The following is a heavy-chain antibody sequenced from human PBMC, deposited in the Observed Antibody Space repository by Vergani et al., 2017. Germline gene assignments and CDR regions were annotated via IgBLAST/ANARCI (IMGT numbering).Heavy chain of an antibody. CDR3: ATGAAAGQNPQRYYYYYMDV. CDR1: GYTFTGYY. CDR2: INPNSGGT. V-gene: IGHV1-2*02. Sequence: QVQLVQSGAEVKKPGASVKVSCKASGYTFTGYYMHWVRQAPGQGLEWMGWINPNSGGTNYAQKFQGRVTMTEDTSTDTAYMELSSLRSEDTAVYYCATGAAAGQNPQRYYYYYMDVWGKGTTVTVSS. D-gene: IGHD6-13*01. J-gene: IGHJ6*03.